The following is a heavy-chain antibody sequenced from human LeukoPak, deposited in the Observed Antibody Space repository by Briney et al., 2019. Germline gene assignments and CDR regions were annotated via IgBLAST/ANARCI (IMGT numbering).Heavy chain of an antibody. Sequence: ASVKVSCKASGYTFTGYYMHWVRQAPGQGLEWMGWINPNSGGTNYAQKFQGRVTMTRDTSISTAYMELSRLRSDDTAVHYCASTLTFITGTTEYWFDPWGQGTLVTVSS. J-gene: IGHJ5*02. CDR1: GYTFTGYY. CDR3: ASTLTFITGTTEYWFDP. CDR2: INPNSGGT. V-gene: IGHV1-2*02. D-gene: IGHD1-20*01.